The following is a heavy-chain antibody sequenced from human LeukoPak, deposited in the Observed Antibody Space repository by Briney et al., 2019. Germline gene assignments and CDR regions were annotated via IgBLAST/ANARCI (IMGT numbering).Heavy chain of an antibody. CDR1: GFTVSNNY. D-gene: IGHD1-14*01. CDR2: TYSDGNT. Sequence: SGGSLRLSCAASGFTVSNNYMSWVRQAPGKGLEWVSITYSDGNTNYAVSVKGRFTISRDTSQNTLSLQINSLRAEDTAVYYCVRKNQDFNAAFDIWGQGTVVTVSS. J-gene: IGHJ3*02. CDR3: VRKNQDFNAAFDI. V-gene: IGHV3-53*01.